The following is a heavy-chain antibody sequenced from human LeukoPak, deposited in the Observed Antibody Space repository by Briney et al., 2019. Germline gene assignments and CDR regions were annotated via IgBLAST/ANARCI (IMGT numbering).Heavy chain of an antibody. D-gene: IGHD3-10*01. V-gene: IGHV3-30*02. CDR3: AKGYGSGSYSTDF. Sequence: GGSLTLSCAASGFTLSTYGMHWVRQAPGKGLEWVSFISYDGSNKYYADSVKGRFTISRDSSKNTLYLQMNSLRPEDTAVYYCAKGYGSGSYSTDFWGQGALVTVSS. CDR1: GFTLSTYG. CDR2: ISYDGSNK. J-gene: IGHJ4*02.